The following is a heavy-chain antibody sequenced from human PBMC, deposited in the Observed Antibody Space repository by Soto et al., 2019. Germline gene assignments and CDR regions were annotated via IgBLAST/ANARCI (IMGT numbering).Heavy chain of an antibody. Sequence: QVQLVESGGEVKKPWGSMKVSCKASGYPFTSYDINLVRPATGQGLEWMGWMNPNSGNTVYEQEFQDRVTMTRNTSISTAYMELSSLRSEDTAVYYCARERNMYGMDVWGQGTTVTVSS. V-gene: IGHV1-8*01. D-gene: IGHD1-1*01. J-gene: IGHJ6*02. CDR3: ARERNMYGMDV. CDR2: MNPNSGNT. CDR1: GYPFTSYD.